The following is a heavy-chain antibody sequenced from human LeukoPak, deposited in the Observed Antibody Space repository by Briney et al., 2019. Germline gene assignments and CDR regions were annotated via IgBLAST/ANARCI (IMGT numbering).Heavy chain of an antibody. CDR1: GFTFSNAW. Sequence: GGSLRLSCAASGFTFSNAWMSWVRQAPGKGLEWVGRIKRKTDGGTTDYAAPLKGRFTISRDDSQNTLYLQMNSLKTEDTAVYYFTTVDIWSGYYPFDYWGQGTLVTVSS. J-gene: IGHJ4*02. CDR2: IKRKTDGGTT. V-gene: IGHV3-15*01. CDR3: TTVDIWSGYYPFDY. D-gene: IGHD3-3*01.